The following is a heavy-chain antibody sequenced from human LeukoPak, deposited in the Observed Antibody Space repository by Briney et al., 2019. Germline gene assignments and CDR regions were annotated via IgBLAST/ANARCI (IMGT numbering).Heavy chain of an antibody. CDR2: IYHSGST. D-gene: IGHD3-3*01. CDR1: GGSISSGGYS. Sequence: SETLSLTCAVSGGSISSGGYSWSWIRQPPGKGLEWIGYIYHSGSTYYNPSLKSRVAISVDTSKNQFSLKLSSVTAADTAVYYCARGNVYYDFWSGYYLKQPSKYYFDYWGQGTLVTVSS. J-gene: IGHJ4*02. CDR3: ARGNVYYDFWSGYYLKQPSKYYFDY. V-gene: IGHV4-30-2*01.